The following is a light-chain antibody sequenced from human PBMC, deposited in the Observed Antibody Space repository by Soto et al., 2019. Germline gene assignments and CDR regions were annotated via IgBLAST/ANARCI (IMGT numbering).Light chain of an antibody. Sequence: QSVLTQPASVSGSPGQSITISCTGTSSDIGGYNYVSWYQQHPGKAPKVIIYDVNSRPSGVSNRFSGSKSGNTASLTISGLQAEDEADYYCCSYAGSTTLYVFGTGTKVTV. CDR1: SSDIGGYNY. CDR2: DVN. V-gene: IGLV2-14*03. CDR3: CSYAGSTTLYV. J-gene: IGLJ1*01.